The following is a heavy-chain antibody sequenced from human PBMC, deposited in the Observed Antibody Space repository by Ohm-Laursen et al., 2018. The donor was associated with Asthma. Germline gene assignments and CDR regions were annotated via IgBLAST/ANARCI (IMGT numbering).Heavy chain of an antibody. D-gene: IGHD3-9*01. J-gene: IGHJ4*02. V-gene: IGHV4-31*03. CDR3: AREDFDWPPGYCDY. CDR2: IYYSGIT. CDR1: GDSINSGNNY. Sequence: SQTLSLTCTVSGDSINSGNNYWSWIRQHPGKGLEWIGYIYYSGITYSNPSLRSRVSISVDTSKNQFSLNLTPVTAADTAVYYCAREDFDWPPGYCDYWGQGTLVTVSS.